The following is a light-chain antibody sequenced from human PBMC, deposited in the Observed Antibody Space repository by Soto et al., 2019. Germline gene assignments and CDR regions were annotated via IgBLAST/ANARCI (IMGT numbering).Light chain of an antibody. J-gene: IGLJ1*01. Sequence: QSVLTQPPSVSAAPGQKVTISCSGSSSNIGNNYVSWYQPLPGTAPKLLIYDNNKRPSGIPDRFSGSQSGTSATLGITGLQTGDEADYYCGTWDSSLSAYVFGTGTKLTVL. CDR3: GTWDSSLSAYV. V-gene: IGLV1-51*01. CDR1: SSNIGNNY. CDR2: DNN.